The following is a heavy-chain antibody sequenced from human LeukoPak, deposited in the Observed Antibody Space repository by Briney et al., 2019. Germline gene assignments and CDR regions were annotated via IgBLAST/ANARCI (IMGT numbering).Heavy chain of an antibody. CDR3: ARVEVEAAVYDY. Sequence: GGSLRLSCAASGFTFSSYSMNWVRQAPGKGLEWVSSISCSSSYIYYADSVKGRFTISRDNAKNSLYLQMNSLRAEDTAVYYCARVEVEAAVYDYWGQGTLVTVSS. V-gene: IGHV3-21*01. CDR2: ISCSSSYI. D-gene: IGHD6-13*01. CDR1: GFTFSSYS. J-gene: IGHJ4*02.